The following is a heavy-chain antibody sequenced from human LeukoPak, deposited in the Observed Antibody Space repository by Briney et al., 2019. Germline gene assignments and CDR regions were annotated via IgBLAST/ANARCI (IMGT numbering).Heavy chain of an antibody. D-gene: IGHD1-26*01. V-gene: IGHV3-7*01. J-gene: IGHJ4*02. CDR3: ARWAGGHYDY. Sequence: GGSLRLSCAASGFTFSSYWMSWVRQAPGKGLEWVANIKQDGSEKYYVDSVKGRLTISRDNGKNSMYLQMNSLRAEDTAVYYCARWAGGHYDYWGQGTLVTVSS. CDR1: GFTFSSYW. CDR2: IKQDGSEK.